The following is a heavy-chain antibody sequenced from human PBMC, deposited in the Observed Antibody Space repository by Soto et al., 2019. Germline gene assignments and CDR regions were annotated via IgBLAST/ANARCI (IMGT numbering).Heavy chain of an antibody. J-gene: IGHJ4*02. CDR3: VRVGVGIGNHFDS. CDR2: IHYSGRT. V-gene: IGHV4-59*12. CDR1: NGSISGFY. D-gene: IGHD1-26*01. Sequence: SETLSLTCSVSNGSISGFYWTWIRQPPGKILEWIGYIHYSGRTDYNPSLTSLASMSVDTSKNQCSLNLKSITAADTAVYYCVRVGVGIGNHFDSWGRGTLVTVSS.